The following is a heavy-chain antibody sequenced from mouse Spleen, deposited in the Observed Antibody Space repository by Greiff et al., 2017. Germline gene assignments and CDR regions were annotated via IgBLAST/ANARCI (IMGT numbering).Heavy chain of an antibody. Sequence: VQLVQSGAELVRPGASVKLSCTASGFTFTSYGMSWVKQSPGQGLEWIGEIYPSSGNTYYNDKFKGKATLTADKSSSTVYMKLRSLTSEDSTVYFCARRGNCNYFDYWGQGTTLTVSS. D-gene: IGHD2-1*01. CDR2: IYPSSGNT. CDR1: GFTFTSYG. V-gene: IGHV1-81*01. J-gene: IGHJ2*01. CDR3: ARRGNCNYFDY.